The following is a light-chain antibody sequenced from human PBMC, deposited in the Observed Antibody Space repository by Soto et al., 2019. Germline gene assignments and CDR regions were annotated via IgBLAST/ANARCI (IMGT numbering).Light chain of an antibody. Sequence: DLQMTQSPSSLSASVGDRVTITCRASRSISNYLNWYQQKPGRGPNLLIYAASSLQSGVPSRFSGSGSGTDFTLTISSLQPEDFATYSCQQSYSTPWTFGQGTKVEI. CDR2: AAS. J-gene: IGKJ1*01. V-gene: IGKV1-39*01. CDR1: RSISNY. CDR3: QQSYSTPWT.